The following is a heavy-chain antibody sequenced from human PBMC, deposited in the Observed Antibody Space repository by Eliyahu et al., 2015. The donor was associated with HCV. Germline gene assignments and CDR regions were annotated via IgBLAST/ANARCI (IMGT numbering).Heavy chain of an antibody. D-gene: IGHD1-26*01. J-gene: IGHJ4*02. V-gene: IGHV4-39*01. CDR3: ARSSELLNFDY. Sequence: NPSLKSRVTISVDTSKNQFSLKLSSVTAADTAVYYCARSSELLNFDYWGQGTLVTVSS.